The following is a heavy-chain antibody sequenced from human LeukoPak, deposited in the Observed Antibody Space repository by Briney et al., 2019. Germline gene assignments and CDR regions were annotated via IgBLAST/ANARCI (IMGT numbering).Heavy chain of an antibody. D-gene: IGHD6-13*01. CDR2: IYSSGST. J-gene: IGHJ3*02. CDR3: AKYDYQQRVGAFDI. V-gene: IGHV4-4*07. Sequence: SETLSLTCTVSCVSISSNFWIWIRQPAGKGLEWIGRIYSSGSTNYNPSLKSRVTMSVDTSKNQFSMKVSSVTAAETAVYYCAKYDYQQRVGAFDIWGQGTMVTVSS. CDR1: CVSISSNF.